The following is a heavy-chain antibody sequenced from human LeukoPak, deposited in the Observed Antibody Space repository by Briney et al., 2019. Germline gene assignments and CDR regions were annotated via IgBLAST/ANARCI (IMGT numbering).Heavy chain of an antibody. V-gene: IGHV3-7*01. CDR2: IKQDGSEK. CDR1: GFTFSSYW. CDR3: ARDFTAVAGTVDY. J-gene: IGHJ4*02. Sequence: GGSLRFSCAASGFTFSSYWMSWVRQAPGKGLEWVANIKQDGSEKYYVDSVKGRFTISRDNAKNSLYLQMNSLRAEDTAVYYCARDFTAVAGTVDYWGQGTLVTVSS. D-gene: IGHD6-19*01.